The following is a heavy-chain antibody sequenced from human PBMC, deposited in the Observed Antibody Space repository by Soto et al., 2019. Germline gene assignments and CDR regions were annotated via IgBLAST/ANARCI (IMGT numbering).Heavy chain of an antibody. J-gene: IGHJ6*02. V-gene: IGHV3-13*05. CDR3: ARTDRDFYGLDV. Sequence: DVQLVESGGGLVQPGGSLRLSCEASGFTFRNYDMHWVRQGTGKGLEWVSGISAAGDPDYADSVEGRFTISRENAQNSFFLQMNSLRVGDTAVYYCARTDRDFYGLDVWCQGTTVIVSS. CDR2: ISAAGDP. CDR1: GFTFRNYD.